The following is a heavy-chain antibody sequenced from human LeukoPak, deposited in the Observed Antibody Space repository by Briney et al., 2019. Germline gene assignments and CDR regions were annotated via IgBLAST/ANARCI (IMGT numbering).Heavy chain of an antibody. CDR3: ARERPEIDY. V-gene: IGHV3-7*01. CDR1: GFTFSNYW. J-gene: IGHJ4*02. CDR2: INQDGSEM. Sequence: PGGSLRLSCAASGFTFSNYWMSWVRQAPGKGLEWLANINQDGSEMYYVDSVKGRFTISRDNGKNSLYLQINSLRADDTAVYYCARERPEIDYWGQGTLVTVSS.